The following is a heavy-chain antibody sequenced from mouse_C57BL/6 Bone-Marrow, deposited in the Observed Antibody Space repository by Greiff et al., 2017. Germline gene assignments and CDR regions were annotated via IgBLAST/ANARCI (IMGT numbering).Heavy chain of an antibody. D-gene: IGHD1-1*01. V-gene: IGHV1-69*01. CDR1: GYTFTSSW. Sequence: QVQLQQSGAELVMPGASVKLSCKASGYTFTSSWMHWVKQRPGQGLEWIGEIDPSDSYTNYNQKFKGKSTLTVDKSSSTAYMQLSSLTSEDSAVYYCARERFTTVVPYYFDYWGQGTTLTVSS. CDR2: IDPSDSYT. CDR3: ARERFTTVVPYYFDY. J-gene: IGHJ2*01.